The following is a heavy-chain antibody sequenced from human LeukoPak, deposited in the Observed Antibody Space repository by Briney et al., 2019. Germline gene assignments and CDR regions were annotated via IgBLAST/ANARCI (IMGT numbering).Heavy chain of an antibody. Sequence: ASVKVSCMASGYTFTGYYMHWVRQAPGQGLEWMGWINPNSGGTNYAQKFQGRVTMTRDTSISTAYMGLSRLRSDDTAVYYCARDGHVLRYFDWLSPHDYWGQGTLVTVSS. CDR2: INPNSGGT. CDR1: GYTFTGYY. CDR3: ARDGHVLRYFDWLSPHDY. J-gene: IGHJ4*02. V-gene: IGHV1-2*02. D-gene: IGHD3-9*01.